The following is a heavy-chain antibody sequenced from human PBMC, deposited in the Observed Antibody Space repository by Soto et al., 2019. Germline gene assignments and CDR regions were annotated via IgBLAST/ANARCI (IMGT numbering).Heavy chain of an antibody. Sequence: QVQLVESGGGVVQPGRSLRLSCATSGFTFRSYGMHWVRQAPGKGLEWLAVISNEGNKKFFADSMKGRLTLSRDNARNTVYLQIHSLRAEDTAAYFCGKDTLDCSGGDCPLYYYYGMDVWGQGTTVAVSS. D-gene: IGHD2-21*02. CDR2: ISNEGNKK. J-gene: IGHJ6*02. V-gene: IGHV3-30*18. CDR1: GFTFRSYG. CDR3: GKDTLDCSGGDCPLYYYYGMDV.